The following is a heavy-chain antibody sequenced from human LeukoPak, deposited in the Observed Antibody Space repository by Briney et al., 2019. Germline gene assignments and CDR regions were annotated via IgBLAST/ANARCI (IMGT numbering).Heavy chain of an antibody. CDR1: GFTFSSYA. Sequence: GGSLRLSCAASGFTFSSYAMSWVRQAPGKGLEWVSAISGSGGSTYYADSVKGRFTISRDNSENTLYLQMNSLRAEDTAVYYCAKDVASAKSSRGYCSGGSCPRNYNYWGQGTLVTVSS. J-gene: IGHJ4*02. CDR3: AKDVASAKSSRGYCSGGSCPRNYNY. D-gene: IGHD2-15*01. V-gene: IGHV3-23*01. CDR2: ISGSGGST.